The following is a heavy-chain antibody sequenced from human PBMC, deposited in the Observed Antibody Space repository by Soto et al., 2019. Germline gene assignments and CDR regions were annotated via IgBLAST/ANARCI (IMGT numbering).Heavy chain of an antibody. CDR3: ARSRDGYNWAPFFDY. J-gene: IGHJ4*02. CDR1: GYRFTRYW. CDR2: IYPGDPDT. V-gene: IGHV5-51*01. D-gene: IGHD5-12*01. Sequence: GESLKISDKGSGYRFTRYWIGWVRQMPGKGLEWMGIIYPGDPDTRYSPSFQGQVTISADKSISTAYLQWSSLKASDTAMYYCARSRDGYNWAPFFDYWGQGALVTVSS.